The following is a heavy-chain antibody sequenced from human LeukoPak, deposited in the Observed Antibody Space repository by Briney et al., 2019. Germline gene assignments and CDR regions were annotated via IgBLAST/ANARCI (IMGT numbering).Heavy chain of an antibody. CDR3: AKDRGGKYCSSTSCYSALTD. V-gene: IGHV3-30*02. D-gene: IGHD2-2*01. CDR2: IRCDGSNK. Sequence: GGSLRLSCAASGFTFSSYGMHWVRQAPGKGLEWVAFIRCDGSNKYYADSVKGRFTISRDNSKNTLYLQMNSLRAEDTAVYYCAKDRGGKYCSSTSCYSALTDWGQGTLVTVSS. CDR1: GFTFSSYG. J-gene: IGHJ4*02.